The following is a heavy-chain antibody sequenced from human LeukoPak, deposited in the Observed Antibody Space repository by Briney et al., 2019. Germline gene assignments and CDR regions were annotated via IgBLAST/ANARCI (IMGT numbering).Heavy chain of an antibody. D-gene: IGHD5-18*01. CDR2: ISYDGSNK. CDR3: ARDLGTWIQLWTFDY. CDR1: GFTFSSYA. J-gene: IGHJ4*02. V-gene: IGHV3-30-3*01. Sequence: GGSLRLSCAASGFTFSSYAMHWVRQAPGKGLEWVAVISYDGSNKYYADSVKGRFTISRDNSKNTLYLQMNSPRAEDTAVYYCARDLGTWIQLWTFDYWGQGTLVTVSS.